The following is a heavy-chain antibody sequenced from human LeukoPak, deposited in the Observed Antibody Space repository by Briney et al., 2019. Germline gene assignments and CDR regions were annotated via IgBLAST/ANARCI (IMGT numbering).Heavy chain of an antibody. CDR1: GHTFTSYG. J-gene: IGHJ5*02. CDR3: ARFRQWLRWFDP. D-gene: IGHD6-19*01. Sequence: GASVKVSCKASGHTFTSYGISWVRQAPGQGLEWVGWISAYNGNTNYAQKFQGRVTMTRDTSISTAYMELSRLRSDDTAVYYCARFRQWLRWFDPWGQGTLVTVSS. V-gene: IGHV1-18*01. CDR2: ISAYNGNT.